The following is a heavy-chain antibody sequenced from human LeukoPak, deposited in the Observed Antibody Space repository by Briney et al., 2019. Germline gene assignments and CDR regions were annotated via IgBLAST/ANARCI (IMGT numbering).Heavy chain of an antibody. J-gene: IGHJ4*02. CDR3: ARHEGFSQKD. V-gene: IGHV4-4*02. CDR1: GVSMSSNNW. CDR2: IHESGST. Sequence: SETLSLTCAVSGVSMSSNNWWSWVRQPPGKGLEWIGEIHESGSTNYNPSLKSRVAISVDKSKDQFSLKLSSVTAADTAVYYCARHEGFSQKDWGQGTQVTVS.